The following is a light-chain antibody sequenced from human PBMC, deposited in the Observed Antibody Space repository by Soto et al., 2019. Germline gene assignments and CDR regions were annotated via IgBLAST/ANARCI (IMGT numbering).Light chain of an antibody. CDR1: QSVSSS. Sequence: DIVMTQTPLSLSVTPVHPATLSCRASQSVSSSLAWYQQKPGQSPRLLIYDTSNRATGIPARFSGSGSGTDFTLTISSLEPEDFAVYYCQQRTNWRITFGQGTRLEIK. J-gene: IGKJ5*01. CDR2: DTS. CDR3: QQRTNWRIT. V-gene: IGKV3-11*01.